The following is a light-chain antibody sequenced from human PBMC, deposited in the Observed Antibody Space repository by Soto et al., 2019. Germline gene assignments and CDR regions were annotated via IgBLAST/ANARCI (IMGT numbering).Light chain of an antibody. CDR3: QQYSNRRT. CDR2: DAS. CDR1: QSVSSY. J-gene: IGKJ1*01. V-gene: IGKV3D-15*01. Sequence: EIVMTQSPATLSVSPGERATLSCRASQSVSSYLAWYQQKPGQAPRLLIYDASNRATGIPARFSGSGSGTEFTLTISSLQSEDLAVYYCQQYSNRRTFGQGTKVAIK.